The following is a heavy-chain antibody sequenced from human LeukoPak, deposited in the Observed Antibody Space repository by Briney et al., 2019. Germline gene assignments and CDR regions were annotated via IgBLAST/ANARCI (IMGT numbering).Heavy chain of an antibody. CDR3: AKDYGGNSGSDAFDI. D-gene: IGHD4-23*01. J-gene: IGHJ3*02. CDR1: GFTFSSYA. CDR2: ISGSGGST. V-gene: IGHV3-23*01. Sequence: GRSLRLSCAASGFTFSSYAMSWVRQAPGQRLKWVSAISGSGGSTYYADSVKGRFTISRDNSKNTLYLQMNSLRAEDTAVYYCAKDYGGNSGSDAFDIWGQGTMVTVSS.